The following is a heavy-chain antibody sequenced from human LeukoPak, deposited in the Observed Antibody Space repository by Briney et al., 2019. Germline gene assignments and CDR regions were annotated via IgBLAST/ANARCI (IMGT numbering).Heavy chain of an antibody. CDR3: ANKDPFKYGSGSRDY. V-gene: IGHV3-23*01. CDR2: ISGSGGTT. CDR1: GFTFSDYY. D-gene: IGHD3-10*01. Sequence: GGSLRLSCAASGFTFSDYYMSWVRQAPGKGLEWVSAISGSGGTTYYADSVKGRFTISRDNSKSTLYLQMNSLRAEDTAVYYCANKDPFKYGSGSRDYWGQGTQVTVSS. J-gene: IGHJ4*02.